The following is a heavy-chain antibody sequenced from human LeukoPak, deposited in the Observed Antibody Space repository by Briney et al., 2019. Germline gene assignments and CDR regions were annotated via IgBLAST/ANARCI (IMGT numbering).Heavy chain of an antibody. CDR2: INPNSGNT. J-gene: IGHJ4*02. D-gene: IGHD5-24*01. V-gene: IGHV1-8*02. Sequence: ASVKVSCKASGYSFTGYYIHWVGQAPGQGLEWMGWINPNSGNTGYAQKFQGRVTMTRNTSISTAYMELSSLRSEDTAVYYCARGYGYHAMGYWGQGTLVTVSS. CDR3: ARGYGYHAMGY. CDR1: GYSFTGYY.